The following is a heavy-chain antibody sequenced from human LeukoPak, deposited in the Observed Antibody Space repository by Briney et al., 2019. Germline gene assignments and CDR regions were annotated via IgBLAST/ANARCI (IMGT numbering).Heavy chain of an antibody. CDR2: IIPIFGTA. V-gene: IGHV1-69*01. CDR1: GGTFSSYA. J-gene: IGHJ6*03. D-gene: IGHD5-18*01. CDR3: ARGKIQTQLYYYYYMDV. Sequence: SVKVSCKASGGTFSSYAISWVRQAPGQGLEWMGGIIPIFGTANYAQKFQGRVTITADESTSTAYMELSSLRSEDTAVYYCARGKIQTQLYYYYYMDVWGKGTTVTVCS.